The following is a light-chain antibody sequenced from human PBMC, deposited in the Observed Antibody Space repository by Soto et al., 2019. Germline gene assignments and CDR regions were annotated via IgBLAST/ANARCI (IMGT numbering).Light chain of an antibody. CDR1: QNVYNS. Sequence: EIVMTQSAATLSSSPGAGDTPSCKARQNVYNSLAWYHQRPGQPPRLLIYDASTRAAGISARVSGSGYGTEGSLASRGLQYVDLAVYHCQQCSNWPLTFGGGTKVEIK. CDR2: DAS. CDR3: QQCSNWPLT. V-gene: IGKV3-15*01. J-gene: IGKJ4*01.